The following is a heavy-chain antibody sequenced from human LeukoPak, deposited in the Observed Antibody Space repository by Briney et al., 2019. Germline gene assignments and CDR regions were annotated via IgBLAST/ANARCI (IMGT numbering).Heavy chain of an antibody. J-gene: IGHJ6*03. Sequence: GESLKISCKGSGYSFTSYWIGWVRQMPGKGLEWMGIIYPGDSDTRYSPSFQGQVTISADKSISTAYLQWSSLKASGTAMYYCARHLVDDFWSGYPAHYYYMDVWGKGTTVTVSS. CDR3: ARHLVDDFWSGYPAHYYYMDV. CDR2: IYPGDSDT. CDR1: GYSFTSYW. D-gene: IGHD3-3*01. V-gene: IGHV5-51*01.